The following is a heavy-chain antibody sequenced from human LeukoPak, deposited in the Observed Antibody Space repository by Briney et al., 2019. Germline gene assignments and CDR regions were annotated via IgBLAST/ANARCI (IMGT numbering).Heavy chain of an antibody. D-gene: IGHD6-19*01. CDR2: ITSGGDST. J-gene: IGHJ4*02. CDR1: GFTFSSYV. Sequence: GGSLRLSCAASGFTFSSYVMTWVRQAPGKGLEWVSAITSGGDSTYHADSVKGRFTISRDNSKNTLYLQMNSLRAEDTAVYYCARGKLYGSAWTDFDYWGQGTLVTVSS. CDR3: ARGKLYGSAWTDFDY. V-gene: IGHV3-23*01.